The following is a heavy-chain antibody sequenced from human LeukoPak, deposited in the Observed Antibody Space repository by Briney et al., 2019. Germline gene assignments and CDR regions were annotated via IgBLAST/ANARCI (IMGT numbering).Heavy chain of an antibody. Sequence: PGRSLRLSCAASGFTFSSYGMHWVRQAPGEGLDWVGRIASKTDGGATDYAAPVKGRFTISRDDSKNTLNLQMNSLKTEDTAVYYCTTGIRGDWGQGTLVTVSS. V-gene: IGHV3-15*04. CDR2: IASKTDGGAT. D-gene: IGHD3-10*01. CDR3: TTGIRGD. CDR1: GFTFSSYG. J-gene: IGHJ4*02.